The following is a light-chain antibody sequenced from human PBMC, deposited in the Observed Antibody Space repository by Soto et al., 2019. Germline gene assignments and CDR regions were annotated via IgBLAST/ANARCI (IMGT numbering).Light chain of an antibody. CDR2: AAS. J-gene: IGKJ2*01. CDR1: QNITRY. V-gene: IGKV1-39*01. Sequence: DIQMTQSPSSLSVSVGDRVTITCRASQNITRYLNWYQQKPGTAPKLLVHAASTLHSWFPSRFSGSVSGTAFTLTISRLHHVAFATYYCQQSYSYFSTFGQRTKLEIK. CDR3: QQSYSYFST.